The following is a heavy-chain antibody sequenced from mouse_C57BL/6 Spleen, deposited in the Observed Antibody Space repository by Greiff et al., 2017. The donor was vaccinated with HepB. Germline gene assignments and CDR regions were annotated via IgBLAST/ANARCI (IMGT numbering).Heavy chain of an antibody. CDR2: IHPNSGST. CDR3: ARIYYDYDGEEWFAY. J-gene: IGHJ3*01. Sequence: QVQLQQPGAELVKPGASVKLSCKASGYTFTSYWMHWVKQRPGQGLEWIGMIHPNSGSTNYNEKFKSKATLTVDKSSSTAYMQLSSLTSEDSAVYYCARIYYDYDGEEWFAYWGQGTLVTVSA. V-gene: IGHV1-64*01. D-gene: IGHD2-4*01. CDR1: GYTFTSYW.